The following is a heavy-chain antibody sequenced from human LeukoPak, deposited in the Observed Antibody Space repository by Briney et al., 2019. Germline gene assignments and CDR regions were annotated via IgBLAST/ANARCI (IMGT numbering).Heavy chain of an antibody. CDR3: ARTRLLLDYFDY. D-gene: IGHD1/OR15-1a*01. J-gene: IGHJ4*02. CDR1: GFTFSSYG. V-gene: IGHV3-30*02. CDR2: IRYDGSNK. Sequence: GGSLRLSCAASGFTFSSYGMHWVRQAPGKGLEWVAFIRYDGSNKYYADSVKGRFTISRDNSKNTLYLQMNSLRAEDTAVYYCARTRLLLDYFDYWGQGTLVTVSS.